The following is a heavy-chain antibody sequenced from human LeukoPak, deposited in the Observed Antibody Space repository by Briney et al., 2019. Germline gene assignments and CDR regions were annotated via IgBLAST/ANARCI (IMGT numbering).Heavy chain of an antibody. CDR2: TSSSGGAT. V-gene: IGHV3-11*04. Sequence: GGSLRLSCAASGFIFSDYYMSWIRQVPGKGLEWVSYTSSSGGATYYAGFVKGRFTISRDNAKSSLFLQMNSLRAEDTAVYYCARDGGATMVRGVATYDSWGQGTLATVSS. D-gene: IGHD3-10*01. J-gene: IGHJ4*02. CDR3: ARDGGATMVRGVATYDS. CDR1: GFIFSDYY.